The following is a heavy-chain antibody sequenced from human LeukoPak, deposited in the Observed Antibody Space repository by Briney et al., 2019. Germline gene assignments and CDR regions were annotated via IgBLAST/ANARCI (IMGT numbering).Heavy chain of an antibody. V-gene: IGHV4-39*01. CDR1: GGSLSNSFYY. D-gene: IGHD1-26*01. Sequence: PSETLSLTCTVSGGSLSNSFYYWGWIRQPPGKGLESIGIFYYTGNTYYNPSLKSRVTISADTSKNQFSLKLSSVTAADTAVYYCARHLSDSGSYVDYWGQGTLVTVSS. CDR2: FYYTGNT. J-gene: IGHJ4*02. CDR3: ARHLSDSGSYVDY.